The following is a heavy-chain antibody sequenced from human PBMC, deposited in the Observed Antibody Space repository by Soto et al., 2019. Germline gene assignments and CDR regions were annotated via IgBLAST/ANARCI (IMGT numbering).Heavy chain of an antibody. V-gene: IGHV3-30-3*01. Sequence: PGGSLRLSCAASGFTFSSYAMHWVRQAPGKGLEWVAVISYDGSNKYYADSVKGRFTISRDNSKNTLYLQMNSLRAEDTAVYYCAREARITMIVVVIRDWGQGALVTVSS. CDR1: GFTFSSYA. CDR2: ISYDGSNK. CDR3: AREARITMIVVVIRD. D-gene: IGHD3-22*01. J-gene: IGHJ4*02.